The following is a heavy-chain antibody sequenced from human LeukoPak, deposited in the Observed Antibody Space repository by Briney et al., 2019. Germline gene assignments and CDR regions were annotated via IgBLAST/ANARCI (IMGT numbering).Heavy chain of an antibody. V-gene: IGHV3-48*03. CDR2: ISSSGGTI. CDR1: GFTFSSYE. Sequence: GGSLRLSCAASGFTFSSYEMNWVRQAPGKGLEWVSYISSSGGTIYYADSVKGRFTISRDNSKNTLYLQMNSLRAEDTAVYSCARPRLEYCSGGSCFDAFDIWGQGTMVTVSS. J-gene: IGHJ3*02. D-gene: IGHD2-15*01. CDR3: ARPRLEYCSGGSCFDAFDI.